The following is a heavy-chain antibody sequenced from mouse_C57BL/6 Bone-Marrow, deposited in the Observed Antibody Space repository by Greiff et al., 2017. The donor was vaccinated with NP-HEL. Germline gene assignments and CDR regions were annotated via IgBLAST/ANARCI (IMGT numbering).Heavy chain of an antibody. J-gene: IGHJ3*01. Sequence: VQLQQSGAELMKPGASVKLSCKATGYTFTGYWIEWVKQRPGHGLEWIGELLPGSGSTNYIEKFKGKATFTADTSSNTAYMQLSSLTTEDSAIYYCARGRAYYSNPAWFAYWGQGTLVTVSA. CDR3: ARGRAYYSNPAWFAY. CDR2: LLPGSGST. D-gene: IGHD2-5*01. V-gene: IGHV1-9*01. CDR1: GYTFTGYW.